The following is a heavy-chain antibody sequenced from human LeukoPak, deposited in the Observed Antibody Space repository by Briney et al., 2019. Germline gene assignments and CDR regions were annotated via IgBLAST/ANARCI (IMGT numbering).Heavy chain of an antibody. V-gene: IGHV3-23*01. Sequence: AGGSLRLSCAASGFTFSSYAMSWVRQAPGKGLEWVSAISGSGGSTYYADSVKGRFTISRDNSKNTLYLQMNSLRAEDTAVYYCAKGLGYDSSGYYRRYFDYWGQGTLVTVSS. CDR3: AKGLGYDSSGYYRRYFDY. CDR1: GFTFSSYA. D-gene: IGHD3-22*01. CDR2: ISGSGGST. J-gene: IGHJ4*02.